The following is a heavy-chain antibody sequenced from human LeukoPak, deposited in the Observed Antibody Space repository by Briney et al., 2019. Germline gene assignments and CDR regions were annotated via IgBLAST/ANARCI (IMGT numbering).Heavy chain of an antibody. V-gene: IGHV4-34*01. D-gene: IGHD3-22*01. J-gene: IGHJ4*02. Sequence: PSETLSLTCAVYGGSFSGYHWSWIRQPPGKGLEWIGEINHSGSTNYNPSLKSRVTISVDTSKNQFSLKLSSVTAADTAVYYCASENYYDSSGNWGQGTLVTVSS. CDR2: INHSGST. CDR1: GGSFSGYH. CDR3: ASENYYDSSGN.